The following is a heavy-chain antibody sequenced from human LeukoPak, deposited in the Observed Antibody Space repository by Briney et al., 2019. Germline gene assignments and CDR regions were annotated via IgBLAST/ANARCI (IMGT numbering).Heavy chain of an antibody. V-gene: IGHV4-59*01. J-gene: IGHJ6*02. CDR3: ARGPRGSYRFYYYYGMDV. D-gene: IGHD1-26*01. CDR1: GGSISSYY. CDR2: IYYSGST. Sequence: PSETLSLTCTVSGGSISSYYWSWIRQPPGKGLEWIGYIYYSGSTNYNPSLKSRVTISVDTSKNQFSLKLSSVTAADTAVYYCARGPRGSYRFYYYYGMDVWGQGTTVTVSS.